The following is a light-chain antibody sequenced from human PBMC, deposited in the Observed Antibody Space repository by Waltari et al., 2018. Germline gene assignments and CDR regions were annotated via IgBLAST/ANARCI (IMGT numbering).Light chain of an antibody. Sequence: TVVTQEPSFPVSPGGTVTLTCGLISAPISISHSPSWYQQTPGQAPRSLISSTNTRSSGVPDRFSGSILGNKAALTITGAQADDESDYYCVLYMGSDILFGGGTKVTVL. CDR2: STN. V-gene: IGLV8-61*01. J-gene: IGLJ3*02. CDR3: VLYMGSDIL. CDR1: SAPISISHS.